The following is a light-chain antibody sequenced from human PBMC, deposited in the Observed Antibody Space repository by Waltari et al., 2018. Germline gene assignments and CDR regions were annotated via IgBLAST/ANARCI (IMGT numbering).Light chain of an antibody. V-gene: IGKV3-20*01. J-gene: IGKJ2*01. CDR2: ATS. Sequence: EIVLTQSPGTLSLSTGARATLSCRASQSLNNNFLAWYQQKPGQAPGLLIYATSRRATGIPDRFSGSGSGTDFALTISRLEAEDSALYFCQQYGNSPYTFGQGTNLKIK. CDR1: QSLNNNF. CDR3: QQYGNSPYT.